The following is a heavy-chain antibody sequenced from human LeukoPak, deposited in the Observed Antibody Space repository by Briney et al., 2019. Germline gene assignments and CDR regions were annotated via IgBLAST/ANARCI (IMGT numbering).Heavy chain of an antibody. CDR1: GGTFSSYA. Sequence: GASVKVSCKASGGTFSSYAISWVRQAPGQGLEWMGGIIPIFGTANYAQKFQGRVTITADESTSTAYMELSSLRSEDTAVYYCARVICSGDSCYPPSAVDIWGQGTMVTVSS. D-gene: IGHD2-15*01. V-gene: IGHV1-69*13. CDR2: IIPIFGTA. CDR3: ARVICSGDSCYPPSAVDI. J-gene: IGHJ3*02.